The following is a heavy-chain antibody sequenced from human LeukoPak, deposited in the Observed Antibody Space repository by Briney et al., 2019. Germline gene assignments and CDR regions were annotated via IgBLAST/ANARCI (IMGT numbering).Heavy chain of an antibody. CDR2: ISSSSSYI. V-gene: IGHV3-21*01. CDR1: GFTFSSYS. D-gene: IGHD3-3*01. Sequence: GGSLRLSCAASGFTFSSYSMNWVRQAPGKGLEWVSSISSSSSYIYYADSVKGRFTISRDNAKNSLYPQMNSLRAEDTAVYYCARDYDFWSGYPSYFDYWGQGTLVTVSS. J-gene: IGHJ4*02. CDR3: ARDYDFWSGYPSYFDY.